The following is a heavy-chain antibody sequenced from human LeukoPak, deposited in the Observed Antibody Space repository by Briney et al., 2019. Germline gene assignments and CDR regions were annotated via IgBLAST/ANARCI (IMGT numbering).Heavy chain of an antibody. Sequence: ASVKVSCKVSGYTLTELSMHWVRQAPGKGLEWMGGFDPEDGETIYAQKFQGRVTMTEDTSTDTAYMELSSLRSEDTAVYYCATDLYSSSWPRLIYYYYYGMDVWGQGTTVTASS. CDR3: ATDLYSSSWPRLIYYYYYGMDV. CDR2: FDPEDGET. D-gene: IGHD6-13*01. V-gene: IGHV1-24*01. CDR1: GYTLTELS. J-gene: IGHJ6*02.